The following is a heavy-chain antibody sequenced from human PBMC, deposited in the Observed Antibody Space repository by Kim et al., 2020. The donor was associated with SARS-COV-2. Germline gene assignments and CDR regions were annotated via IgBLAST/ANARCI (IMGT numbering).Heavy chain of an antibody. J-gene: IGHJ5*02. CDR1: GYTFTGYY. D-gene: IGHD3-9*01. CDR3: AGSYYDILTGYYMYWFDP. V-gene: IGHV1-2*06. Sequence: ASVKVSCKASGYTFTGYYMHWVRQAPGQGLEWMGRINPNSGGTNYAQKFQGRVTMTRDTSISTAYMELSRLRSDDTAVYYCAGSYYDILTGYYMYWFDPWGQGALVTVSS. CDR2: INPNSGGT.